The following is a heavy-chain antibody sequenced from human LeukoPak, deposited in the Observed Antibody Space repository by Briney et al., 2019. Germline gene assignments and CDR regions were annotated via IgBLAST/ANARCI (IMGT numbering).Heavy chain of an antibody. CDR3: ARAYSERYGLGYYYMDV. CDR1: GFTLSSYS. Sequence: GGSLRLSCAASGFTLSSYSLNWVPQAPGKGLEWVSSISSSSSYIYYADSVKGRFTISRDNAKNSLYLQMNSLRVEDTAVYYCARAYSERYGLGYYYMDVWGKGTTVTVSS. CDR2: ISSSSSYI. V-gene: IGHV3-21*01. D-gene: IGHD1-26*01. J-gene: IGHJ6*03.